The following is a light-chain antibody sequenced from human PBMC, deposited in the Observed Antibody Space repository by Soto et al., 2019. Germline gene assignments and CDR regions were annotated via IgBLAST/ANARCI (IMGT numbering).Light chain of an antibody. J-gene: IGKJ1*01. V-gene: IGKV3-20*01. CDR1: QSVSSSY. CDR3: QQYGSSPWT. CDR2: GAS. Sequence: EIVLTQSPGTLSLSPGERATLSCRASQSVSSSYLAWYQQKPGQAPRLLIYGASSRATGIPARFSGSGSGTELTLTISRLAPEDFAVYYCQQYGSSPWTFGQGTKVEIK.